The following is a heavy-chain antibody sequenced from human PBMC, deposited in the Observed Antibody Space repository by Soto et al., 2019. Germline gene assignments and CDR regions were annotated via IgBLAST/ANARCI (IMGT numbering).Heavy chain of an antibody. D-gene: IGHD2-15*01. CDR1: GFTFSSYA. J-gene: IGHJ2*01. Sequence: SLRLSCAASGFTFSSYAMTWVRQAPGKGLEWVSSISFSDGGTYYADSVKGRLTISRDNSKNTLFLQMNSLRVEDTAVYYCVKDDRILGRRYFDLWGRGTLVTVS. V-gene: IGHV3-23*01. CDR2: ISFSDGGT. CDR3: VKDDRILGRRYFDL.